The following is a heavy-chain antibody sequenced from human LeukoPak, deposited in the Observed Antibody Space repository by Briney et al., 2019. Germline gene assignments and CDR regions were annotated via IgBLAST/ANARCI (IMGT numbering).Heavy chain of an antibody. CDR2: INPNSGDT. J-gene: IGHJ4*02. D-gene: IGHD3-16*02. CDR1: GYIFTGYY. CDR3: ARLRLGELSSGFDY. Sequence: ASVKVSCKASGYIFTGYYMHWVRQAPGQGLEWMGWINPNSGDTNYAQKFQGRVTMTRDTSISTAYMELSRLRSDDTAVYYCARLRLGELSSGFDYWGQGTLVTVSS. V-gene: IGHV1-2*02.